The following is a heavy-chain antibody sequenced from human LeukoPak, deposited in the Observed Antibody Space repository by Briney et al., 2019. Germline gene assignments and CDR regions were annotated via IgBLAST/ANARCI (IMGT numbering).Heavy chain of an antibody. D-gene: IGHD3-16*02. CDR3: ARVSNQFTFGGVIARLYFDY. J-gene: IGHJ4*02. CDR1: GYSISSGYY. V-gene: IGHV4-61*01. CDR2: IYYSGST. Sequence: SETLSLTCTVSGYSISSGYYWSWIRQPPGKGREWIGYIYYSGSTNYNPSLKSRVTISVDTSKNQFSLKLSSVTAADTAVYYCARVSNQFTFGGVIARLYFDYWGQGTLVTVSS.